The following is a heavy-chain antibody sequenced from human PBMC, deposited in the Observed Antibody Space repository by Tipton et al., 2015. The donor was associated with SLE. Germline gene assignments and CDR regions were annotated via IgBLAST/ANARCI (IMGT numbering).Heavy chain of an antibody. CDR1: GYTFTSYG. D-gene: IGHD2-2*01. CDR2: ISAYNGNT. V-gene: IGHV1-18*01. Sequence: QVQLVQSGPEVKKPGASVKVSCKASGYTFTSYGISWVRQAPGQGLEWMGWISAYNGNTNYAQKLQGRVTMTTDTSTSTAYMELRSLRSDDTAVYYCARDGDYLGYCSSTSCPGYYFDYWGQGTLVTVSS. CDR3: ARDGDYLGYCSSTSCPGYYFDY. J-gene: IGHJ4*02.